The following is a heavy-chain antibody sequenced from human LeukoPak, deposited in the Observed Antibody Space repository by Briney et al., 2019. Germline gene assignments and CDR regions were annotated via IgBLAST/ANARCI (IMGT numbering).Heavy chain of an antibody. Sequence: SETLSLTCAVYGGSFSGYYWSWIRQPPGKGLEWIGEINHSGSTNYNPSLKSRVTISVDMSKNQFSLKLSSVTAADTAVYYCASYYDSSGYYYSWFDPWGQGTLVTVSS. CDR1: GGSFSGYY. V-gene: IGHV4-34*01. CDR2: INHSGST. J-gene: IGHJ5*02. CDR3: ASYYDSSGYYYSWFDP. D-gene: IGHD3-22*01.